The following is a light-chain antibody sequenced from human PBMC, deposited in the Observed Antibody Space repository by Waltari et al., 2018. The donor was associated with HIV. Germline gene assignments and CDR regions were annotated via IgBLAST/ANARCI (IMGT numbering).Light chain of an antibody. CDR1: KLGEKY. CDR3: QAWDSSTGV. V-gene: IGLV3-1*01. J-gene: IGLJ2*01. Sequence: SYELTQPPSVSVSPGQTASITCSGDKLGEKYSCWSQQRPGQSPVLVIYQDPKRPSGIPERFSGSNSGNTATLTISGTQALDEADYYCQAWDSSTGVFGGGTKLTVL. CDR2: QDP.